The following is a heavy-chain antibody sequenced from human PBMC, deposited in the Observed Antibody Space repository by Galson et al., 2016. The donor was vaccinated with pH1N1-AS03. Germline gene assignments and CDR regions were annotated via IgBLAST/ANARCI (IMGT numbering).Heavy chain of an antibody. CDR1: GYSFSSYW. Sequence: QSGAEVKKPGESLKISCKGSGYSFSSYWIVWVRQMPGKGLEWMGIIYPGDSDTTYSPSFQGQVTISADTSISTAYLQWSSLKASDTAIYYCARQQFDGMDVWGQGTTVSVSS. CDR2: IYPGDSDT. J-gene: IGHJ6*02. CDR3: ARQQFDGMDV. V-gene: IGHV5-51*01. D-gene: IGHD3-10*01.